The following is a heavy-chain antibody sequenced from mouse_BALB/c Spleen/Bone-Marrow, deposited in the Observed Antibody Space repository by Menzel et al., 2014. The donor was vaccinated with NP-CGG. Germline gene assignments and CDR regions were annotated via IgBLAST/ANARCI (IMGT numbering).Heavy chain of an antibody. CDR3: ARSYGNYVDY. CDR1: GYTFTNYW. V-gene: IGHV1-4*02. CDR2: INPSTGYT. D-gene: IGHD2-1*01. J-gene: IGHJ2*01. Sequence: VQLQQSGAELARPGAPVKMSCKASGYTFTNYWMHWVKQRPGQGLEWIGYINPSTGYTDYNQKFKDKATLTADKSSSTAYMQLSSLTSEDSAVYYRARSYGNYVDYWGQGTTLTVSS.